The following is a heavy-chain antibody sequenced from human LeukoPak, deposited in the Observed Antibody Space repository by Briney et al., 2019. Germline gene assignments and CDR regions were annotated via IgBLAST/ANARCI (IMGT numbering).Heavy chain of an antibody. V-gene: IGHV3-30*03. CDR1: GFTFSSHC. D-gene: IGHD6-13*01. CDR3: ARGYLSSTRTDYFDY. CDR2: ISYDGINT. Sequence: GGSLRLSCAASGFTFSSHCIHWLRQAPGKRLEWVAVISYDGINTYYADSVKGRFTISRDNSKDTLYLQMNSLRAEDTAVYYCARGYLSSTRTDYFDYWGQGTLVTVSS. J-gene: IGHJ4*02.